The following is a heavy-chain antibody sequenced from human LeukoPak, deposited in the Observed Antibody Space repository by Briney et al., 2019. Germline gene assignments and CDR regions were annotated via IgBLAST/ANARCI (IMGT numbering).Heavy chain of an antibody. D-gene: IGHD3-16*01. CDR1: GYTFTSYG. V-gene: IGHV1-18*01. CDR2: ISAYNGNT. Sequence: ASVKVSCTASGYTFTSYGISWVRQAPGQGLEWMGWISAYNGNTIYAQKFQGRVTMTEDTSTDTAYMELSSLRSEDTAVYSCATVLGSGWFDPWGQGTLVTVSS. CDR3: ATVLGSGWFDP. J-gene: IGHJ5*02.